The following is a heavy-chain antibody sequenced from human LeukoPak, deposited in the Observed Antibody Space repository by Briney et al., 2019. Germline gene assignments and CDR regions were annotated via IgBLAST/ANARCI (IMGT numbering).Heavy chain of an antibody. J-gene: IGHJ5*02. CDR3: VRDRYDGLTIFGNYFDP. CDR1: GFTFSSYW. CDR2: IKQEGSEK. D-gene: IGHD3-3*01. V-gene: IGHV3-7*01. Sequence: PGGSLRLSCAASGFTFSSYWMSWVRQAPGRGLEWVANIKQEGSEKYYVDSVKGRFTISRDNAKNSLYLQMNSLRVEDTAVYYCVRDRYDGLTIFGNYFDPWGQGTLVTVSS.